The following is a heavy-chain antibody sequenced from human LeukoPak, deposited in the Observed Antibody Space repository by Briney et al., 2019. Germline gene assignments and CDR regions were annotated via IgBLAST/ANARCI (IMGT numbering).Heavy chain of an antibody. V-gene: IGHV1-2*02. Sequence: ASVKVSCKASGYTFTGYYIHWVRQAPGQGLEWMGWINPNGGDTTYAQNFRGRVTMTRDAAISTAYMELSRLRSDDTAVYYCARGGSAAYLLGYWGQGTLVTVSS. CDR3: ARGGSAAYLLGY. D-gene: IGHD2-21*01. CDR2: INPNGGDT. CDR1: GYTFTGYY. J-gene: IGHJ4*02.